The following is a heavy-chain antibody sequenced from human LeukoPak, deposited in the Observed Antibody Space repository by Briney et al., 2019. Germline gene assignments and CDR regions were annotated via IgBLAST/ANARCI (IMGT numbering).Heavy chain of an antibody. Sequence: GGSLRLSCAASGFTFSSYSMNWVRQAPGKGLEWVSSISSSSSYIYYADSVKGRFTISRDNAKNSLYLQMNSLRAEDTAVYYCARGLGAGAAFWSGYGLSRETIPYYFDYWGQGTLVTVSS. V-gene: IGHV3-21*01. J-gene: IGHJ4*02. CDR2: ISSSSSYI. CDR3: ARGLGAGAAFWSGYGLSRETIPYYFDY. CDR1: GFTFSSYS. D-gene: IGHD3-3*01.